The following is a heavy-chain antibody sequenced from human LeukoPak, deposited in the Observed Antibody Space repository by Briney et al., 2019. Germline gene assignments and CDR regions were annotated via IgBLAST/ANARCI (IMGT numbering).Heavy chain of an antibody. CDR1: GFTFSTYY. CDR2: ISSSSTYI. CDR3: ARDGVATMILTIDY. Sequence: PGGSLRLSCAASGFTFSTYYMNWVRQAPGKGLEWVSSISSSSTYIYYADSVKGRFTISRDNSKNTLYLQMNSLRAEDTAVYYCARDGVATMILTIDYWGQGTLVTVSS. D-gene: IGHD5-24*01. J-gene: IGHJ4*02. V-gene: IGHV3-21*01.